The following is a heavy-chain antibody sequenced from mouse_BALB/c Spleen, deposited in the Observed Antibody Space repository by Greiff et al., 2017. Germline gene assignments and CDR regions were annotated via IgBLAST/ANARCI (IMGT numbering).Heavy chain of an antibody. CDR2: INPYNDGT. CDR1: GYTFTSYV. V-gene: IGHV1-14*01. J-gene: IGHJ2*01. D-gene: IGHD2-2*01. CDR3: ARTLWEMVFDY. Sequence: EVKLVESGPELVKPGASVKMSCKASGYTFTSYVMHWVKQKPGQGLEWIGYINPYNDGTKYNEKFKGKATLTSDKSSSTAYMELSSLTSEDSAVYYCARTLWEMVFDYWGQGTTLTVSS.